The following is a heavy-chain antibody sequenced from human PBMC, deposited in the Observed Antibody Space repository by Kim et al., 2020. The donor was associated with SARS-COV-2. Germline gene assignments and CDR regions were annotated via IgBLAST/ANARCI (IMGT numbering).Heavy chain of an antibody. CDR2: ISYDGNNK. D-gene: IGHD1-26*01. V-gene: IGHV3-30-3*01. CDR3: ARRGEEQKVSLYYFDY. Sequence: GGSLRLSCVGSGFTFRNYAMHWVRQAPGKGLEWVSIISYDGNNKYYADSVKGRFTISRDNSKNTLFLQMNTLRVEDTAVYYCARRGEEQKVSLYYFDYWGQGTLVTVSS. J-gene: IGHJ4*02. CDR1: GFTFRNYA.